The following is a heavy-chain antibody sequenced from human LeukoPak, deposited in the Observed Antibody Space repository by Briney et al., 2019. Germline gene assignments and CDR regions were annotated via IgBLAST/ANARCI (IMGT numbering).Heavy chain of an antibody. Sequence: GGSLRLSCAASSFTVNSYAMTRLRQAPGKGLEWVSTILPGGGDTYYADSVKGRFTISRDTSKNTLYLQMNTLRGEATAVYYRKRAWTAAGTFDCWGQGSLVTVSS. V-gene: IGHV3-23*01. CDR1: SFTVNSYA. CDR2: ILPGGGDT. J-gene: IGHJ4*02. CDR3: KRAWTAAGTFDC. D-gene: IGHD6-13*01.